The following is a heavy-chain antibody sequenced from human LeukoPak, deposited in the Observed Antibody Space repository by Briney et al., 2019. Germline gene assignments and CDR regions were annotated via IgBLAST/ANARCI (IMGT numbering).Heavy chain of an antibody. CDR2: IYTSGST. Sequence: ASETLSLTCTVSGDSISTYYWSWIRQPAGKGLEWIGRIYTSGSTNYNPSLKSRVTMSVDMSKNQFSLRLSSVTAADTAVYYCQAGATFWGQGTLVTVSS. CDR3: QAGATF. V-gene: IGHV4-4*07. CDR1: GDSISTYY. D-gene: IGHD1-26*01. J-gene: IGHJ4*02.